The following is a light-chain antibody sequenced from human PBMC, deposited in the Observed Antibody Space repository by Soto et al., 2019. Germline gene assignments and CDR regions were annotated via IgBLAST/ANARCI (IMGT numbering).Light chain of an antibody. CDR3: QQYNNWPPGT. CDR2: GAS. J-gene: IGKJ1*01. CDR1: QSVSSN. V-gene: IGKV3-15*01. Sequence: IVMTQSPATLSVSPGERATLSCRASQSVSSNLAWYQQKPGQAPRLLIYGASTRDTGIPVRFSGSGSGTEFTLTLSSLQSEDFAVYYCQQYNNWPPGTFGQGTKLEIK.